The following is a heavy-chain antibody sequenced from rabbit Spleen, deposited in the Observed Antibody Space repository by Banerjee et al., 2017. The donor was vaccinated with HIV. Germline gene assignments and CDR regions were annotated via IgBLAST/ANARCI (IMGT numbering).Heavy chain of an antibody. D-gene: IGHD2-1*01. J-gene: IGHJ6*01. V-gene: IGHV1S40*01. Sequence: QSLEESGGDLVKPGASLTLTCKASGFTISSTYWICWVRQAPGKGLEWIACIDDVDGSTYYASWAKGRFSSSKASSTTVTLQMTSLTAADTAIYFCGRGSATMTMVITGYYLSLWGQGTLVTVS. CDR1: GFTISSTYW. CDR2: IDDVDGST. CDR3: GRGSATMTMVITGYYLSL.